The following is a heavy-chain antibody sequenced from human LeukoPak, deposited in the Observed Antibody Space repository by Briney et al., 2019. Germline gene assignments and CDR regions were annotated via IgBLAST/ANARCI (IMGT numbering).Heavy chain of an antibody. CDR2: IYWDDDK. J-gene: IGHJ4*02. CDR1: GFSLTTSGVG. CDR3: ARKRTVISLFDY. D-gene: IGHD2-21*01. Sequence: SGPTLVKPTQTLTLTCTFSGFSLTTSGVGVGWIRQPPGKALEWLALIYWDDDKRYSPSLKSRLTITKDTSKNQVVLTMTNMDPVDTATYYCARKRTVISLFDYWGQGTLVTVSS. V-gene: IGHV2-5*02.